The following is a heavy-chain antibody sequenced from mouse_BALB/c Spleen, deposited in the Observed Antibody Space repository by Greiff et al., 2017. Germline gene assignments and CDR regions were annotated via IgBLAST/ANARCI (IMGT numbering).Heavy chain of an antibody. CDR3: TRWHYYGSSYFDY. CDR1: GYTFTSYY. D-gene: IGHD1-1*01. CDR2: INPSNGGT. V-gene: IGHV1S81*02. Sequence: VQLQQPGAELVKPGASVKLSCKASGYTFTSYYMYWVKQRPGQGLEWIGGINPSNGGTNFNEKFKSKATLTVDKSSSTAYMQLSSLTSEDSAVYYCTRWHYYGSSYFDYWGQGTTLTVSS. J-gene: IGHJ2*01.